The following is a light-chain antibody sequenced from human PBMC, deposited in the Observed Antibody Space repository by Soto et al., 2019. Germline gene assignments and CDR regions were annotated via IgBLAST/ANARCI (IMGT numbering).Light chain of an antibody. J-gene: IGLJ2*01. CDR1: SSDVDTYKY. CDR3: CSYAGSTTRVL. CDR2: EVS. Sequence: QSALTQPASVSGSPGQSFIISCTGTSSDVDTYKYVSWYQQHPGKAPKLMIYEVSHRPSGVSDRFSGSKSGNTASLTISGLQAEDEADYDCCSYAGSTTRVLFGGGTKVTVL. V-gene: IGLV2-14*01.